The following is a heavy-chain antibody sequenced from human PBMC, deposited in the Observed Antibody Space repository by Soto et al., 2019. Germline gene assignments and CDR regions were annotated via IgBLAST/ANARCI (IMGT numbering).Heavy chain of an antibody. V-gene: IGHV3-11*06. J-gene: IGHJ5*02. CDR3: VRDLYGSGTSLRGWFDP. CDR1: GFTFSDYY. Sequence: LRLSFAASGFTFSDYYIAWIRQAPGKGLEWISYISSTGIYKRYADSVKGRFTIARDNANNSLVLQMNSLRADDTAVYYCVRDLYGSGTSLRGWFDPWGQGTLVTVSS. D-gene: IGHD3-10*01. CDR2: ISSTGIYK.